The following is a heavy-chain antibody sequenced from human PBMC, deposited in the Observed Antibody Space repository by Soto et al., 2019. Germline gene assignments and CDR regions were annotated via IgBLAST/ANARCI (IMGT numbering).Heavy chain of an antibody. Sequence: ASVKVSCKASGYTFTSYGISWVRQAPGQGLEWMGWISAYNGNTNYAQKLQGRVTMTTDTSTSTAYMELRSLRSDDTAVYYCARGPMITFGGVIVISSESAFDIWGQGTMVTVSS. J-gene: IGHJ3*02. CDR1: GYTFTSYG. V-gene: IGHV1-18*01. CDR3: ARGPMITFGGVIVISSESAFDI. CDR2: ISAYNGNT. D-gene: IGHD3-16*02.